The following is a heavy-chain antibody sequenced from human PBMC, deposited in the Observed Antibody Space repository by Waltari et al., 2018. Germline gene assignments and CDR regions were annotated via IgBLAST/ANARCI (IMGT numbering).Heavy chain of an antibody. CDR3: ARGGSSWYRFIDY. J-gene: IGHJ4*02. D-gene: IGHD6-13*01. Sequence: QVQLQESGPGLVKPSETLSLTCTVSGGSISSYSWSWIRQPPGKGLEWIGYIYYSGSTNYNPSLKSRVTISVDTSKNQFSLKLSSVTAADTAVYYCARGGSSWYRFIDYWGQGTLVTVSS. CDR2: IYYSGST. V-gene: IGHV4-59*01. CDR1: GGSISSYS.